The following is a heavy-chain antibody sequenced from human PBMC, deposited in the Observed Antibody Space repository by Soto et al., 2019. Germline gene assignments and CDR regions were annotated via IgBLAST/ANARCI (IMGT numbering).Heavy chain of an antibody. J-gene: IGHJ4*02. D-gene: IGHD6-19*01. CDR3: VKGAWLDY. Sequence: GSLRLSCAASGFTFSTFDMSWIRQPPGKGLEWVSVISGRDDSANYADSVKGRFTISKDKSSNTLYLQMNNLRAEDTAVYYCVKGAWLDYWGQGTLVTVSS. CDR2: ISGRDDSA. CDR1: GFTFSTFD. V-gene: IGHV3-23*01.